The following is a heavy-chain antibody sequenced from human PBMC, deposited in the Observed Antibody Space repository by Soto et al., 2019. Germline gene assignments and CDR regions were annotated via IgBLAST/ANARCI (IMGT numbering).Heavy chain of an antibody. Sequence: GGSLRLSCAASGFTFSSHDMHWVRQATGKGLEWVSTIGTAGDTYYPGSAKGRFTISRENAKNSLYLQMNSLRAGDTAVYYCARDSFGYYYYYYMDVWGKGTTVTVSS. CDR1: GFTFSSHD. D-gene: IGHD3-3*01. CDR2: IGTAGDT. J-gene: IGHJ6*03. CDR3: ARDSFGYYYYYYMDV. V-gene: IGHV3-13*01.